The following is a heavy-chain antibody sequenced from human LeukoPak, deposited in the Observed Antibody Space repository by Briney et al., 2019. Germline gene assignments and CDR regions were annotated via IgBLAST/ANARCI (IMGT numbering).Heavy chain of an antibody. CDR3: TTVERWLLSSSPY. CDR1: GFTFSNAW. Sequence: PGGSLRLSCAASGFTFSNAWMSWVRQAPGKGLDWVGRIKTKTDGGTTDYAAPVKGRFTISRDDSKNTLYLQMNSLITEDTAVYYCTTVERWLLSSSPYWGQGTLVTVSS. D-gene: IGHD5-24*01. V-gene: IGHV3-15*01. CDR2: IKTKTDGGTT. J-gene: IGHJ4*02.